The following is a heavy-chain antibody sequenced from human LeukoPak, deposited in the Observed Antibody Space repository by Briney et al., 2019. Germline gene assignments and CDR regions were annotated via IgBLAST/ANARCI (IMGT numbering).Heavy chain of an antibody. Sequence: PGGSLRLSCAASGFTFSSYGMHWVRQAPGKGLEWVAVISYDGSNKYYADSVKGRFTISRDNSKNTLYLQMDSLRAEDTAVYYCAKTSRYYDSSGYHYWYFDLWGRGTLVTVSS. D-gene: IGHD3-22*01. CDR2: ISYDGSNK. CDR1: GFTFSSYG. CDR3: AKTSRYYDSSGYHYWYFDL. J-gene: IGHJ2*01. V-gene: IGHV3-30*18.